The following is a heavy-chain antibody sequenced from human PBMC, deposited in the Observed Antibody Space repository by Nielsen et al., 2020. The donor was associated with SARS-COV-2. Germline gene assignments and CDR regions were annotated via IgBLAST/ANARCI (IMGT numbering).Heavy chain of an antibody. CDR2: ISSSSSYI. D-gene: IGHD3-3*01. CDR3: ARAAGDCWSGYYSILTAFDP. V-gene: IGHV3-21*01. J-gene: IGHJ5*02. CDR1: GFTFSSYS. Sequence: GESLKISCAASGFTFSSYSMNWVRQAPGKGLEWVSSISSSSSYIYYADSVKGRFTISRDNAKNSLYLQMNSLRAEDTAVYYCARAAGDCWSGYYSILTAFDPWGQGTLVTVSS.